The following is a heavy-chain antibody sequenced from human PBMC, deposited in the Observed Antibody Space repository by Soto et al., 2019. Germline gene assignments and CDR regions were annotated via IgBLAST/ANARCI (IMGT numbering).Heavy chain of an antibody. CDR2: NYHSGTT. V-gene: IGHV4-59*01. D-gene: IGHD5-12*01. J-gene: IGHJ4*02. CDR3: VREAYIGYGHAIDH. Sequence: DTLSLTCPVSGVPISTYYWSLIRPPPGKGLEWIGYNYHSGTTNYNPSLKSRVTISVDTSKNQFSLRLTSVTAADTAIYYCVREAYIGYGHAIDHWGQGTLVTVSS. CDR1: GVPISTYY.